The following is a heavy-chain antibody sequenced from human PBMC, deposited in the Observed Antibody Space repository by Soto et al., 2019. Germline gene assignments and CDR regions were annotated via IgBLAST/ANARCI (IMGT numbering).Heavy chain of an antibody. CDR2: INPNSGGT. CDR1: GYTFTSYA. V-gene: IGHV1-2*04. CDR3: ARDLPPYGDYYYYYGMDV. Sequence: GASVKVSCKASGYTFTSYAMHWVRQAPGQGLEWMGWINPNSGGTNYAQKFQGWVTMTRDTSISTAYMELSRLRSDDTAVYYCARDLPPYGDYYYYYGMDVWGQGTTVTVSS. J-gene: IGHJ6*02. D-gene: IGHD4-17*01.